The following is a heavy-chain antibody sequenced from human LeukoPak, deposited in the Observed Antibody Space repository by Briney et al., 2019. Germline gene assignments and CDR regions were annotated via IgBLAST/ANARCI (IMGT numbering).Heavy chain of an antibody. V-gene: IGHV4-61*02. Sequence: SQTLSLTCTVSGGSISSGSYYWSWIRQPAGKGLEWIGRIYTSGSTNYNPSLKSRVTISVDTSKNQFSLKLSSVTAADTAVYYCARDFRNCYDSSGYYIWFDPWGQGTLVTVSS. D-gene: IGHD3-22*01. CDR3: ARDFRNCYDSSGYYIWFDP. CDR2: IYTSGST. CDR1: GGSISSGSYY. J-gene: IGHJ5*02.